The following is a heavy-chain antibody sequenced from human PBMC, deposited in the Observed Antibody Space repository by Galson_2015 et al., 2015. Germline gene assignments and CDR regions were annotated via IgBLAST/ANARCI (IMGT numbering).Heavy chain of an antibody. CDR1: GFTFSSYS. CDR2: ISSSSSYI. V-gene: IGHV3-21*01. CDR3: ASADPPYYYYMDV. J-gene: IGHJ6*03. Sequence: SLRLSCAASGFTFSSYSMNWVRQAPGKGLEWVSSISSSSSYIYYADSVKGRFTISRDNAKNSLYLQTNSLRAEDTAVYYCASADPPYYYYMDVWGKGTTVTVSS.